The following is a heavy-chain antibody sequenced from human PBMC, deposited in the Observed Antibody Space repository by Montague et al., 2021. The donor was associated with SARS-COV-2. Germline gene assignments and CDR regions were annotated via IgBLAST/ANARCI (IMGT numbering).Heavy chain of an antibody. CDR1: GGSISSGTW. CDR2: ISHGGGT. V-gene: IGHV4-4*02. CDR3: ARLSSDIGGYFGFDP. Sequence: SETLSLTCAVSGGSISSGTWWTWVRQPPGKGLEWIGEISHGGGTNYNPSLKSRVTISVDKSKNQFSLNLKSVTAADTAVYYCARLSSDIGGYFGFDPWGQGTLVSVSS. D-gene: IGHD1-26*01. J-gene: IGHJ5*02.